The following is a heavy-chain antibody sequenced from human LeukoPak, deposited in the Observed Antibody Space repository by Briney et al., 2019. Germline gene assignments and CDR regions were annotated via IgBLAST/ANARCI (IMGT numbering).Heavy chain of an antibody. J-gene: IGHJ4*02. Sequence: SETLSLTCTVSGGSISSGSYYWSWIRQPPGKGLEWIGYIYYSGSTNYNPSLKSRVTISVDTSKNQFSLKLSSVTAADTAVYYCARQSGSSTWSFDYWGQGTLVTVSS. D-gene: IGHD6-13*01. CDR2: IYYSGST. CDR3: ARQSGSSTWSFDY. CDR1: GGSISSGSYY. V-gene: IGHV4-61*01.